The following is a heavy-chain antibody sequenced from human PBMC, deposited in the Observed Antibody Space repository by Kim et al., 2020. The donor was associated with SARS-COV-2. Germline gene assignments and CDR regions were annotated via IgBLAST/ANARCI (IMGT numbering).Heavy chain of an antibody. D-gene: IGHD6-19*01. V-gene: IGHV4-31*03. CDR2: IYYSGNT. J-gene: IGHJ6*01. CDR3: ARGGGLVTPVNYYGMD. CDR1: GGSISSGDSY. Sequence: SETLSLTCTVSGGSISSGDSYWSWIRQYPGKGLEWIGYIYYSGNTYYNPSLKSRSYISVDTSKNLFSLKLTSVTAADTAVYYCARGGGLVTPVNYYGMD.